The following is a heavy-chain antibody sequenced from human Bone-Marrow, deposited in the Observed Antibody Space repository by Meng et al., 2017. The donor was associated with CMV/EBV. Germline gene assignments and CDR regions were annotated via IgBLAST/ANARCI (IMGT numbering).Heavy chain of an antibody. CDR2: ISSSSSYI. V-gene: IGHV3-21*01. D-gene: IGHD5-12*01. CDR3: ASLYSGYDVDY. CDR1: GFTVSGYA. Sequence: SGAASGFTVSGYAMSWVRQAPGKGLECVSSISSSSSYIYYADSGKGPFTISRDNAKNSLYLQMNSLRAEDTALYYCASLYSGYDVDYWGQGSLVTVSS. J-gene: IGHJ4*02.